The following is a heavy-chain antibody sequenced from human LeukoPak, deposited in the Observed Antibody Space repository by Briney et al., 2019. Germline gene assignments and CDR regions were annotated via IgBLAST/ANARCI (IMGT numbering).Heavy chain of an antibody. V-gene: IGHV1-46*01. Sequence: GASVKVSCKASGYTFTSYYMHWVRQAPGQGLEWMGIINPSGGSTSYAQKFQGRVTMTRNTSISTAYMELSSLRSEDTAVYYCARASSWYQLLSRFDPWGQGTLVTVSS. J-gene: IGHJ5*02. CDR2: INPSGGST. CDR3: ARASSWYQLLSRFDP. CDR1: GYTFTSYY. D-gene: IGHD2-2*01.